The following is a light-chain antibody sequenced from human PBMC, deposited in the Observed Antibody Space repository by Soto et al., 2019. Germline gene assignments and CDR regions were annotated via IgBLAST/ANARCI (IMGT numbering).Light chain of an antibody. Sequence: DTQMIQSPSSLSASVGDRVTITCRASQSISNYLNWYQHKPGKAPKLLMYAASSLQSGVPSRFSGSGSGTDFTLTISSLQPEDFATYYCQHTYSIPWTFGQGTKVDIK. CDR2: AAS. CDR1: QSISNY. J-gene: IGKJ1*01. V-gene: IGKV1-39*01. CDR3: QHTYSIPWT.